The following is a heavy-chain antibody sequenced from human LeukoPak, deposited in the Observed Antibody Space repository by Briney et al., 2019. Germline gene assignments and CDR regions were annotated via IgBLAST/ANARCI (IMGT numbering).Heavy chain of an antibody. D-gene: IGHD3-22*01. J-gene: IGHJ4*02. CDR3: ARGPKWVSDLDY. Sequence: TGGSLRLSCAASGFTFGTYALHWVRQAPGKGLEWVAVISADGSTTYYADSVKGRFTISRDNSKNTLSLQTNSLRAEDTAVYYCARGPKWVSDLDYWGQGTLVTVSS. V-gene: IGHV3-30-3*01. CDR2: ISADGSTT. CDR1: GFTFGTYA.